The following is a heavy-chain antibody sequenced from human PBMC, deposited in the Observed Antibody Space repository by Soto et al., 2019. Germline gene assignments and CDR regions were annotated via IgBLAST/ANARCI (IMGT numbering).Heavy chain of an antibody. J-gene: IGHJ6*02. CDR1: GFTFSNYA. CDR2: ITGSGTRS. V-gene: IGHV3-23*01. D-gene: IGHD2-2*01. Sequence: RLSCAASGFTFSNYAMTWVRQAPGQGLEWVSGITGSGTRSDHADSVEGRFAISRDNSKNTVYLQMDSLRVEDTAIYYCAKAAHCSSASCYLTADVWGQGTTVTVSS. CDR3: AKAAHCSSASCYLTADV.